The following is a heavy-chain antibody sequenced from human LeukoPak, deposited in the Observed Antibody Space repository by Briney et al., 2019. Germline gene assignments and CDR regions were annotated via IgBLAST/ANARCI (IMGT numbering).Heavy chain of an antibody. Sequence: SETLSLTCTVSGGSINSYYWSWIRQPPGKGLEWIGYIYHSGSTYYNPSLKSRVTISVDRSKNQFSLKLSSVTAADTAVYYCARSREVKAAYYFDYWGQGTLVTVSS. CDR1: GGSINSYY. CDR2: IYHSGST. V-gene: IGHV4-59*12. D-gene: IGHD2-15*01. J-gene: IGHJ4*02. CDR3: ARSREVKAAYYFDY.